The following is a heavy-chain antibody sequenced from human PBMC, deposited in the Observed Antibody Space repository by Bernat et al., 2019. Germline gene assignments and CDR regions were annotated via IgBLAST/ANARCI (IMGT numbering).Heavy chain of an antibody. CDR3: ARDTSFCSGGSCYGTTWVPADY. V-gene: IGHV3-11*04. J-gene: IGHJ4*02. D-gene: IGHD2-15*01. CDR2: ISSGSGGSI. CDR1: GFTFSDYY. Sequence: QVQLVESGGDLVKPGGSLRLSCAASGFTFSDYYMGWFRQAPGKGLEWVSFISSGSGGSISYADSVKGRFTISRDNAKNSLYLQMNSLRAEDTAVYYCARDTSFCSGGSCYGTTWVPADYWGQGTLVTVSS.